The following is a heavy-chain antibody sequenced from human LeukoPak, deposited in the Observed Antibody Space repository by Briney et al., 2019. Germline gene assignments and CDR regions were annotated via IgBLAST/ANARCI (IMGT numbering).Heavy chain of an antibody. J-gene: IGHJ4*02. D-gene: IGHD3-22*01. CDR1: GFTFSSYG. V-gene: IGHV3-33*01. Sequence: GGSLRLSCAASGFTFSSYGMHWVRQAPGKGLEWVAVIWYDGSNKYYADSVKGRFTIPRDNSKNTLYLQMNSLRAEDTAVYYCARESPWGSGYLWGQGTLVTVSS. CDR3: ARESPWGSGYL. CDR2: IWYDGSNK.